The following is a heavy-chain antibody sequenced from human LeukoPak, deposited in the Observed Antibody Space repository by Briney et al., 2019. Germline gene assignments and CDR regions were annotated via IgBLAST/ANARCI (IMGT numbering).Heavy chain of an antibody. D-gene: IGHD5-18*01. CDR1: GDSISSYY. J-gene: IGHJ4*02. Sequence: NSSETLSLTCTVSGDSISSYYWSWIRQPPGKGLEWIGYIYYSGSTNYNPSLKSRVTISADTSKNQFSLTLTSVTAADTAVYYCARFTAMVSSIDYWGQGTLVTVSS. CDR2: IYYSGST. V-gene: IGHV4-59*08. CDR3: ARFTAMVSSIDY.